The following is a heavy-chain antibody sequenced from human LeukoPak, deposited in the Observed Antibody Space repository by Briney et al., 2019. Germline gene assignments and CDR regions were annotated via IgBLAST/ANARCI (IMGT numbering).Heavy chain of an antibody. CDR1: EFTFSNYG. J-gene: IGHJ4*02. V-gene: IGHV3-64*04. Sequence: GGSLRLSCAASEFTFSNYGMHWVRQAPGKGLEYVSAISSNGGSTYYADSVKGRFTISRDNSKNTLYLQMNSLRAEDTAIYYCANLLKDYGDYEYYFDYWGQGTLVTVSS. D-gene: IGHD4-17*01. CDR3: ANLLKDYGDYEYYFDY. CDR2: ISSNGGST.